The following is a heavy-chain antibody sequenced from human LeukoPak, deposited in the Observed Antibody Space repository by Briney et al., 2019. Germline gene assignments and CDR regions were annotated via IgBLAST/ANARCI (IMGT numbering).Heavy chain of an antibody. V-gene: IGHV4-4*07. CDR1: GGSISSYY. J-gene: IGHJ4*02. CDR3: ARQIRFLEWLPSLDFDY. CDR2: IYTSGST. D-gene: IGHD3-3*01. Sequence: SETLSLTCTVSGGSISSYYWSWIRQPAGKGLEWIGRIYTSGSTNYNPSLESRVTISVDTSKNQFSLKLSSVTAADTAVYYCARQIRFLEWLPSLDFDYWGQGTLVTVSS.